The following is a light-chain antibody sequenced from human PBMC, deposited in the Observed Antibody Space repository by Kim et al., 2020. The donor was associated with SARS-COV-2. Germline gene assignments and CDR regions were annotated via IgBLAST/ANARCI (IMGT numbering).Light chain of an antibody. J-gene: IGKJ2*01. V-gene: IGKV3-20*01. CDR2: GAS. Sequence: LSPGESATLSCRASQSINSNTLAWYQQKPGQPPSLLIYGASSRATGIPDRFSGSGSGTDFTLIISRLEPEDFAVYYCQQFGGSSYTFGQGTKLEI. CDR3: QQFGGSSYT. CDR1: QSINSNT.